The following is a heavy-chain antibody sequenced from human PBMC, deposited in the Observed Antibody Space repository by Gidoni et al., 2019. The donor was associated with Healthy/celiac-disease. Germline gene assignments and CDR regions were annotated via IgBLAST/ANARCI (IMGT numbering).Heavy chain of an antibody. CDR3: AKDGGSGSYLDY. D-gene: IGHD3-10*01. CDR1: GFTFSSYA. J-gene: IGHJ4*02. CDR2: ISGSGGST. Sequence: EVQLLESGGGLVQPGWSLRLSCAASGFTFSSYAMSWVRQAPGKGLEWVSAISGSGGSTYYADSVKGRFTISRDNSKNTLYLKMNSLRAEDTAVYYCAKDGGSGSYLDYWGQGTLVTVSS. V-gene: IGHV3-23*01.